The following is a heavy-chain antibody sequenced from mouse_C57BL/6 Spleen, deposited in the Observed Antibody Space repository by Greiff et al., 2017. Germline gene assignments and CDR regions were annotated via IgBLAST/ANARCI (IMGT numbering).Heavy chain of an antibody. D-gene: IGHD1-1*01. CDR1: GYTFTSYW. V-gene: IGHV1-7*01. Sequence: QVQLQQSGAELAKPGASVKLSCKASGYTFTSYWMHWVQQRPGQGLEWIGYINPSSGYTKYNQKFKDKATLTADKSASTAYMQLSSLTYEDSAVYYCARGVRGSSYDYAMDYWGQGTSVTVSS. CDR2: INPSSGYT. CDR3: ARGVRGSSYDYAMDY. J-gene: IGHJ4*01.